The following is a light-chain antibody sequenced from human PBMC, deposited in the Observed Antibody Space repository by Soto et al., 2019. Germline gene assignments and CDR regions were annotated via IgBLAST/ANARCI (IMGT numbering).Light chain of an antibody. CDR1: SSDVGGYNY. J-gene: IGLJ1*01. V-gene: IGLV2-14*01. CDR3: SSYTSSSIFYV. Sequence: SVLTQPASVSGSPGQSITISCAGTSSDVGGYNYVSWYQQHPGKAPKLMIYDVSNRPSGVSNRFSGSKSGNTASLTISGLQAEDEADYYCSSYTSSSIFYVFGTGTKVTVL. CDR2: DVS.